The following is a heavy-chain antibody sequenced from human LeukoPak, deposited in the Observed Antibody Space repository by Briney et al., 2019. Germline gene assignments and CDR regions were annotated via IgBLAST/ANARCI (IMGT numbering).Heavy chain of an antibody. CDR1: GFTVSSNY. Sequence: PGGSLRLSCAASGFTVSSNYMSWVRQAPGKGLEWVSAISGSGTSTYYADSVKGRFTISRDNSKNTLFLQMNSLRAEDTAVYYCAKDSYSDDYGDYWGQGTLVTVSS. CDR2: ISGSGTST. D-gene: IGHD2-15*01. V-gene: IGHV3-23*01. CDR3: AKDSYSDDYGDY. J-gene: IGHJ4*02.